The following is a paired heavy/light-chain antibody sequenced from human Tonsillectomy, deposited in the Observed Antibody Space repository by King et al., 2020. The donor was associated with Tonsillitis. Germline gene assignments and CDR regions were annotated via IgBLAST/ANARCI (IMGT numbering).Heavy chain of an antibody. CDR3: AKDHGDDFDC. D-gene: IGHD3-10*01. Sequence: QGQLVESGGGVVQPGGSLRLSCAASGFTFSAYGMYWVRQAPGKGLEWVAFTRYDGDKKYYADSVKGRFTISRDNSENTLYLQMNSLRGEDTAVYYCAKDHGDDFDCWGQGTLVTVSS. V-gene: IGHV3-30*02. CDR1: GFTFSAYG. CDR2: TRYDGDKK. J-gene: IGHJ4*02.
Light chain of an antibody. J-gene: IGKJ1*01. Sequence: DVVMTQSPLSLPVTLGQPASISCRSSQSLVHSDGNTYLNWFHQRPGQSPRRLIYKVSNRDSGVPDRFSGSGSGTDFTLKISRVEAEDVGVYYCMQATYWPSWTFGQGTKVEVK. V-gene: IGKV2-30*02. CDR1: QSLVHSDGNTY. CDR3: MQATYWPSWT. CDR2: KVS.